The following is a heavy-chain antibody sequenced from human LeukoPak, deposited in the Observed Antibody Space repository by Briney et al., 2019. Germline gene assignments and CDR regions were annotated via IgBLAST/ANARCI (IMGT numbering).Heavy chain of an antibody. V-gene: IGHV3-33*01. J-gene: IGHJ6*04. CDR1: GFTFRSHG. CDR3: ARDRAAARMDV. Sequence: GGSLRLSCAASGFTFRSHGTYWVRRAPGKGLEWVAIIWYDGSNRYYADSVKGRFTISRDNSKNTLYLQMNSLRAEDTAVYYCARDRAAARMDVWGKGTTVTVSS. CDR2: IWYDGSNR. D-gene: IGHD6-13*01.